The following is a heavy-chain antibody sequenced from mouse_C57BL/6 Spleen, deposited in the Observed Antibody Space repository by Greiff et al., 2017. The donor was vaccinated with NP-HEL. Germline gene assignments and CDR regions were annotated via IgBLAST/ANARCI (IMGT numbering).Heavy chain of an antibody. D-gene: IGHD2-4*01. J-gene: IGHJ4*01. CDR1: GYTFTNYW. Sequence: VQLQQSGAELVRPGTSVKMSCKASGYTFTNYWIGWAKQRPGHGLEWIGDIYPGGGYTNYNEKFKGKATLTADKSSSTAYMQFSSLTTEDSAIYYWSRIYYEYDYDAMDYRGQGTSVTVSS. CDR2: IYPGGGYT. CDR3: SRIYYEYDYDAMDY. V-gene: IGHV1-63*01.